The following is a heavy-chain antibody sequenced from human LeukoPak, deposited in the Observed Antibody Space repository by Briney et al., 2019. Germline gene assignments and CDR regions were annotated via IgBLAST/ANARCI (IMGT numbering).Heavy chain of an antibody. CDR1: GGTFSSYA. CDR3: ATTRLGPDGMDV. J-gene: IGHJ6*02. V-gene: IGHV1-69*13. D-gene: IGHD2-2*01. Sequence: GASVKVSCKASGGTFSSYAISWVRQAPGQGLEWMGGIIPIFGTANYAQKFQGRVTITADESTSTAYMELSSLRSEDTAVYYCATTRLGPDGMDVWGQGTTVTVSS. CDR2: IIPIFGTA.